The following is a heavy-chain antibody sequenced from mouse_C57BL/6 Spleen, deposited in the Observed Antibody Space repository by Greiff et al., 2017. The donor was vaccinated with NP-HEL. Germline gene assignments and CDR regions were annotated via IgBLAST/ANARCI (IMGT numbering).Heavy chain of an antibody. CDR2: IYPGSGST. D-gene: IGHD1-1*01. CDR3: AREGITTVAAGYFDV. CDR1: GYTFTSYW. J-gene: IGHJ1*03. Sequence: QVQLQQPGAELVKPGASVKMSCKASGYTFTSYWITWVKQRPGQGLEWIGDIYPGSGSTNYNEKFKSKATLTVDTSSSTAYMQLSSLTSEDSAVYYCAREGITTVAAGYFDVWGTGTTVTVSS. V-gene: IGHV1-55*01.